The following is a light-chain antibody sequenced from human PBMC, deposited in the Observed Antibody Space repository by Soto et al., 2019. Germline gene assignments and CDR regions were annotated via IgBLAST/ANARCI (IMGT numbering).Light chain of an antibody. CDR3: SSYAGTHIV. CDR1: SSDVGGYNY. Sequence: ALTQPPSASGSPGQSVAISCTGTSSDVGGYNYVSWYQQLPGKAPKLMIYDVSKRPSGVPDRFSGSKSGNSASLTVSGLQAADEADYYCSSYAGTHIVFGTGTKVTVL. V-gene: IGLV2-8*01. CDR2: DVS. J-gene: IGLJ1*01.